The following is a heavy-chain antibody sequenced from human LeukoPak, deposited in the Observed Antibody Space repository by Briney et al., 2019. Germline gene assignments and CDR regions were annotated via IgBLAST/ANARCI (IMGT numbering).Heavy chain of an antibody. J-gene: IGHJ4*02. CDR1: GGSLSGFF. V-gene: IGHV4-34*01. CDR3: ARGGRNKYTSGDFAY. CDR2: VSQSGAT. Sequence: LSETLSLTCAVSGGSLSGFFWSWIRKTPGKGLEWIGEVSQSGATNYKPSLKSRVTISVDTSKNQLSLILTSVTAADTALYYCARGGRNKYTSGDFAYWGQGTLVTASS. D-gene: IGHD3-3*01.